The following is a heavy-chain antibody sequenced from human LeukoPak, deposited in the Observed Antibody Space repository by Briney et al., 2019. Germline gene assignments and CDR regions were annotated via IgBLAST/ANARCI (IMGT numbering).Heavy chain of an antibody. D-gene: IGHD5-18*01. CDR2: ISYDGSNK. J-gene: IGHJ5*02. V-gene: IGHV3-30-3*01. CDR1: GFTFSSYA. CDR3: ARECRVSGNKAGWFDP. Sequence: PGRSLRLSCAASGFTFSSYAMHWVRQAPGKGLEWVAVISYDGSNKYYADSVKGRFTISRDNSKNTLYLQMNSLRAEDTAVYYCARECRVSGNKAGWFDPWGQGTLVTVPS.